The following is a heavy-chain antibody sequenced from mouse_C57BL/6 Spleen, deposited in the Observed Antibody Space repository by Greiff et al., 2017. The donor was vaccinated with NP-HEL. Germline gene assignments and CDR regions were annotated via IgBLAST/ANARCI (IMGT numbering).Heavy chain of an antibody. CDR2: IYPGSGNT. J-gene: IGHJ4*01. CDR1: GYTFTDYY. CDR3: ARSLDDMDY. Sequence: VQLQQSGAELVRSGASVKLSCKASGYTFTDYYINWVKQRPGQGLEWIARIYPGSGNTYYNERFKGKATLTAEKSSSTAYMQRSSLTSEDSAVYFWARSLDDMDYWNQGASVNDSS. V-gene: IGHV1-76*01.